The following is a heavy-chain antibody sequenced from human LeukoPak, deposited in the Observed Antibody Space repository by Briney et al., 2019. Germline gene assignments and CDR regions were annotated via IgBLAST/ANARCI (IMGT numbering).Heavy chain of an antibody. Sequence: GGSLRLSCAASGFTFKNAWMSWVRQAPGKGLEWVARIKAKADGGTTDYAAPVKGRFTISRDDSKSTLFLQMNSLQTEDTAVYYCSPLTAVTTWNWCDPCGQGALVTVSS. D-gene: IGHD4-11*01. V-gene: IGHV3-15*01. J-gene: IGHJ5*02. CDR1: GFTFKNAW. CDR2: IKAKADGGTT. CDR3: SPLTAVTTWNWCDP.